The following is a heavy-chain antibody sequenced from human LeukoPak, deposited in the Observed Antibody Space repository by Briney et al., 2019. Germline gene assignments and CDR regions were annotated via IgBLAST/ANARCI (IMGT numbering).Heavy chain of an antibody. D-gene: IGHD3-9*01. CDR1: GYTFTSYD. CDR3: ARDRAYYDISDAFDI. CDR2: MNPNSGNT. V-gene: IGHV1-8*01. J-gene: IGHJ3*02. Sequence: ASVKVSCKASGYTFTSYDINWVRQATGQGLEWMGWMNPNSGNTGYAQKFQGRVTMTRDTSISTAYMELSRLRSDDTAVYYCARDRAYYDISDAFDIWGQGTMVTDSS.